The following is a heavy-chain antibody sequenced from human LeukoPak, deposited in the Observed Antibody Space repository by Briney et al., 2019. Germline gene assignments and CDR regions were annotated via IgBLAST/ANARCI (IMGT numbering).Heavy chain of an antibody. D-gene: IGHD5-18*01. CDR1: GFTVSSNY. V-gene: IGHV3-53*01. CDR2: IYRGGST. Sequence: GGSLRLSCAASGFTVSSNYMSWVRQAPGKGLEWVSVIYRGGSTYYADSVKGRFTISRDNSKNTLSLQMNSLRAEDTAVYYCASRDTAMGPFDYWGQGTLVTVSS. CDR3: ASRDTAMGPFDY. J-gene: IGHJ4*02.